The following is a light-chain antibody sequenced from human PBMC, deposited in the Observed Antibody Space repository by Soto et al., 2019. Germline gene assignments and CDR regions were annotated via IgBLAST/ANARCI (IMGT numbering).Light chain of an antibody. J-gene: IGLJ7*01. V-gene: IGLV2-23*02. CDR1: SSDVGSYNR. CDR2: EVS. Sequence: QSVLTQPASVSGSPGQSITISCTGTSSDVGSYNRVSWYQQHPGKAPKLMISEVSKRPSGISDRFSGSKSGSTASLTISGLQAEDEADYYCCSYAGTSTHTVFGGGTQLTVL. CDR3: CSYAGTSTHTV.